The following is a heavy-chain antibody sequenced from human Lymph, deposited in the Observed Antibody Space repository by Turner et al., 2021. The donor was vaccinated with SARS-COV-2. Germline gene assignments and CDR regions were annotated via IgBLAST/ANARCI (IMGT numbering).Heavy chain of an antibody. Sequence: QVQLQESCPGLVKPSETLSLTFPVSGGSISSYYWSWIRHPPGKGLEWIGYIFYSGSTKYSPSLKSRVTISVDTSKNQFSLKLSSVTAADTAVYYCARVVPAGWYYFDYWGQGTLVTVSS. CDR3: ARVVPAGWYYFDY. V-gene: IGHV4-59*01. CDR2: IFYSGST. CDR1: GGSISSYY. D-gene: IGHD2-2*01. J-gene: IGHJ4*02.